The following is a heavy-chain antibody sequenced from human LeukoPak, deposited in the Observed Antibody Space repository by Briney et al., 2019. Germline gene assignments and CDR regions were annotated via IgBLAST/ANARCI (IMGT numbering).Heavy chain of an antibody. Sequence: GGSLRLSCAASGFTFSNYAMSWVRQAPGKGLEWVSAISGSGGSTYSADSVKGRFTISRDNSKNTLYLQMNSLRAEDTAVYYCAKEGGYRYLTPYYYYMDVWGKGTTVTVSS. J-gene: IGHJ6*03. CDR2: ISGSGGST. CDR3: AKEGGYRYLTPYYYYMDV. V-gene: IGHV3-23*01. D-gene: IGHD5-18*01. CDR1: GFTFSNYA.